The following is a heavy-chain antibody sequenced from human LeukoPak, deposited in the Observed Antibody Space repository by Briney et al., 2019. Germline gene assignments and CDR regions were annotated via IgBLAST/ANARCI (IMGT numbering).Heavy chain of an antibody. CDR1: GFTVSSNY. J-gene: IGHJ4*02. CDR3: ASPGALGELLGN. CDR2: IYSGGST. V-gene: IGHV3-53*01. Sequence: GGSLRLSCAASGFTVSSNYMSWVRQAPGKGLEWVSVIYSGGSTYYADSVKGRFTISRDNSKNTLYLQMNSLRAEDTAVYCCASPGALGELLGNWGQGTLVTVSS. D-gene: IGHD1-26*01.